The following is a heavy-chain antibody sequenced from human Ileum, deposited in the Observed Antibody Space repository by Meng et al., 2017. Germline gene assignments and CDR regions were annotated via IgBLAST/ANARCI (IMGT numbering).Heavy chain of an antibody. V-gene: IGHV4-61*03. CDR1: VASVRSDKYF. D-gene: IGHD2-21*01. Sequence: LQAARARLLRPSGTLSLTGTVSVASVRSDKYFWRWIRQPPGKGREWIGYVYYSGHTHCNPSLKSRLSISIATSKNHVSLKLSSVTAADNYVYYCARTHLYCGRYCFDPWGQGTLVTVSS. CDR2: VYYSGHT. CDR3: ARTHLYCGRYCFDP. J-gene: IGHJ5*02.